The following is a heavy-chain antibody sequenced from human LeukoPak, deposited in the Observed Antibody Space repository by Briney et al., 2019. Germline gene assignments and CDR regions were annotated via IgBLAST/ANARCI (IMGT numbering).Heavy chain of an antibody. CDR1: GFTVSSNS. Sequence: GGSLRLSCTVSGFTVSSNSMSWVRQAPGKGLEWVSVISGSGHGTYYADSVKGRFTISRDNSKNTLYLQMNSLRAEDTAVYYCAKTLDDILTGYYYYFDYWGQGTLVTVSS. V-gene: IGHV3-23*01. D-gene: IGHD3-9*01. CDR3: AKTLDDILTGYYYYFDY. CDR2: ISGSGHGT. J-gene: IGHJ4*02.